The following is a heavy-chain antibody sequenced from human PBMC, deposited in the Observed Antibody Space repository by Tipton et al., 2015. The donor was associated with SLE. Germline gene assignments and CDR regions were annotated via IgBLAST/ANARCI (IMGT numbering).Heavy chain of an antibody. CDR3: ARDRAVAGTGGYYFDY. J-gene: IGHJ4*02. V-gene: IGHV3-38-3*01. D-gene: IGHD6-19*01. CDR1: GFTVSSNE. CDR2: ISGGST. Sequence: SLRLSCAASGFTVSSNEMSWVRQAPGKGLEWVSSISGGSTYYADSRKGRFTISRDNSKNTLHLQMNSLRAEDTAVYYCARDRAVAGTGGYYFDYWGQGTLVTVSS.